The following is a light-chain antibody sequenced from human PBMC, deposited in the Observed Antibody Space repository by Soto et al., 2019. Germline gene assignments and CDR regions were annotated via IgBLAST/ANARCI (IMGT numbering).Light chain of an antibody. CDR2: EGS. CDR3: CSYAGSVAV. J-gene: IGLJ7*01. CDR1: SSDVGSYNL. V-gene: IGLV2-23*01. Sequence: QSALTQPASVSGSPGQSITLSCTGTSSDVGSYNLVSWYQQHPGKAPKLMIYEGSKRPSGVSNRFSGSKSGNTASLTISGLQAEEEADYYCCSYAGSVAVFGGGTQLTVL.